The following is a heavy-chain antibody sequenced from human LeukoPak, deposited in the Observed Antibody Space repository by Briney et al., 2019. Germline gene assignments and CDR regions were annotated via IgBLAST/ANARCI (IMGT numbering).Heavy chain of an antibody. CDR2: INTNTGNP. D-gene: IGHD4-17*01. CDR1: GYTFTTYA. CDR3: ARELRHDDY. V-gene: IGHV7-4-1*02. J-gene: IGHJ4*02. Sequence: ASVKVSCKASGYTFTTYAMNWVRQAPGQGLEWMGWINTNTGNPTYAQGFTGRFVFSLDTSVSTAFLQISSLKTEDTAVYYCARELRHDDYWGQGTLVTVSS.